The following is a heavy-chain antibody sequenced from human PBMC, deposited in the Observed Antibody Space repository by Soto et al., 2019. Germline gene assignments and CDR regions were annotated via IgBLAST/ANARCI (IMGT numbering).Heavy chain of an antibody. J-gene: IGHJ6*02. CDR2: IIPIFNTP. CDR1: GGTFSSNP. Sequence: QVHLVQSEAEVQRPGSSVTVSCKTSGGTFSSNPISWVRQAPGQGLEWIGGIIPIFNTPNYAQSFQDRVTISADRSTNTAYMELTSLRSDDTAVYYCAKDQSAVMRRDSFSYHIVDVWGQGTAVTVFS. D-gene: IGHD2-2*01. CDR3: AKDQSAVMRRDSFSYHIVDV. V-gene: IGHV1-69*06.